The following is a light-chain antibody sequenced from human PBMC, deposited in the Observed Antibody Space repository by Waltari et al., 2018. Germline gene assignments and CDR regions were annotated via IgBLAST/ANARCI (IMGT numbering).Light chain of an antibody. CDR2: KES. CDR3: QHGYGTPWP. Sequence: DIQMTQSRSSLSASVGDRVTITCRASENVNNYLNWYQQKPGKAPKLLIYKESTLQSGVPSRFSGSGSGTDYTFKLSSLQSEDVATYYCQHGYGTPWPFGQWTKVEI. J-gene: IGKJ1*01. V-gene: IGKV1-39*01. CDR1: ENVNNY.